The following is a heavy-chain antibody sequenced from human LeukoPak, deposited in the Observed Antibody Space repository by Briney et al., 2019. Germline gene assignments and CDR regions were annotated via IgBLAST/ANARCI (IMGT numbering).Heavy chain of an antibody. CDR2: ISGSGGST. D-gene: IGHD2-2*01. J-gene: IGHJ4*02. Sequence: GRSLRLSCAASGFTFDDYAMHWVRQAPGKGLEWVSAISGSGGSTYYADSVKGRFTISRDNSKNTLYLQMNSLRAEDTAVYYCAKDSPIVVVPAAIDYWGQGTLVTVSS. V-gene: IGHV3-23*01. CDR1: GFTFDDYA. CDR3: AKDSPIVVVPAAIDY.